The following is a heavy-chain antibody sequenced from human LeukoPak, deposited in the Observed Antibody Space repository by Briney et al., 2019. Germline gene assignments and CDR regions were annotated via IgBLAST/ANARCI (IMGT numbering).Heavy chain of an antibody. J-gene: IGHJ5*02. D-gene: IGHD1-26*01. CDR1: GGSISGSY. Sequence: SGTLSLTCTVSGGSISGSYWSWIRQPPGKGLEWIAYMYNSGSTNYNPSLKSRVTISVDTSKNQPSLKLSSLTAADTAVYYCARHEYSGSYYGLSWFDPWGQGTLVTVSS. CDR3: ARHEYSGSYYGLSWFDP. CDR2: MYNSGST. V-gene: IGHV4-59*08.